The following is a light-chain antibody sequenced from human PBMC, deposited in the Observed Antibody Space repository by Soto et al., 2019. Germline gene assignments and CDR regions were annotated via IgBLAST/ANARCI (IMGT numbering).Light chain of an antibody. Sequence: EIVMTQSPATLSVSPGERATLSCRASQSVSSNLAWYQQKPGQAPRLLIYGASTRATGIPARFXGSGSGTXXXXXXXSLQSEDFAVYYCQQYNNWPRTFGQGTKVEIK. J-gene: IGKJ1*01. CDR1: QSVSSN. CDR3: QQYNNWPRT. CDR2: GAS. V-gene: IGKV3-15*01.